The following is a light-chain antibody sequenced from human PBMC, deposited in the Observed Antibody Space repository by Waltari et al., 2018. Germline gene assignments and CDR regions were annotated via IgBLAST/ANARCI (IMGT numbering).Light chain of an antibody. V-gene: IGLV1-40*01. J-gene: IGLJ2*01. Sequence: QSALTQPPSVSGAPGQRVTISCTGGGSNIGAGYDVHWYQQFPGTVPKLLLSGNNNRPSGVPDRFSASKTGTSASLAITGLLAEDEADYYCQSYDRSLSVVFGGGTKLTVL. CDR1: GSNIGAGYD. CDR2: GNN. CDR3: QSYDRSLSVV.